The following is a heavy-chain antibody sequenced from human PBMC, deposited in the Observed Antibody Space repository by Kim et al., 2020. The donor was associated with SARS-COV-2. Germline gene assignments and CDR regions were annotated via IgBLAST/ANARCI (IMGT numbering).Heavy chain of an antibody. J-gene: IGHJ6*02. CDR2: INTNTGNP. CDR1: GYTFTSNA. D-gene: IGHD3-22*01. Sequence: ASVKVSCKASGYTFTSNAMNWVRQAPGQGLEWMGWINTNTGNPTYAQGFTGRFVFSLDTSVNTAYLQISSLEAEDTAVYYCARDKNYSDSSGSTYYYAMDVWGQGTTVTVSS. CDR3: ARDKNYSDSSGSTYYYAMDV. V-gene: IGHV7-4-1*02.